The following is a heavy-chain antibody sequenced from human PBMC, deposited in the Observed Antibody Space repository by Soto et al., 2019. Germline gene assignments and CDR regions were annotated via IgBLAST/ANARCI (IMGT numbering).Heavy chain of an antibody. D-gene: IGHD5-18*01. CDR1: GFTFSSYA. V-gene: IGHV3-30-3*01. J-gene: IGHJ6*02. CDR3: ARSAIPPYYYYGMDV. CDR2: ISYDGSNK. Sequence: QVQLVESGGGVVQPGRSLRLSCAASGFTFSSYAMHWVRQAPGKGLEWVAVISYDGSNKYYADSVKGRFTISRDNSKNTLYLQMNSLRAEDTAEYYCARSAIPPYYYYGMDVWGQGTTVTVSS.